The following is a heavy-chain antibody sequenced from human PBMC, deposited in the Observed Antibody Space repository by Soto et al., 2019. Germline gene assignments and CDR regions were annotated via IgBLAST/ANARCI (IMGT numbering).Heavy chain of an antibody. J-gene: IGHJ6*02. CDR1: GFTFSNAW. D-gene: IGHD2-2*01. CDR2: IKSKTDGGTT. Sequence: GGSLRLSCAASGFTFSNAWMSWVRQAPGKGLEWVGRIKSKTDGGTTDYAAPVKGRFTISRDDSKNTLYLQMNSLNTEDTAVYYCTTDPPGHIVVVPVSYYYGMDVWGQGTTVTVSS. V-gene: IGHV3-15*01. CDR3: TTDPPGHIVVVPVSYYYGMDV.